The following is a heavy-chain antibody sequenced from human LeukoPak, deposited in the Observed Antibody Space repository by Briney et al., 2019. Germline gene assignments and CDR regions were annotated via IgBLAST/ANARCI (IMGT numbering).Heavy chain of an antibody. D-gene: IGHD4-17*01. J-gene: IGHJ4*02. CDR3: AKDRQYGDYGGGDFFDS. Sequence: PGGSLRLSCAASGFTFSSYAMHWVRQAPGKGLEWVAVISYDGSNKYYADSVKGRFTTSRDNSKNTLYLQMNSLRAEDTALYYCAKDRQYGDYGGGDFFDSWGQGTLVTVSS. CDR2: ISYDGSNK. CDR1: GFTFSSYA. V-gene: IGHV3-30*04.